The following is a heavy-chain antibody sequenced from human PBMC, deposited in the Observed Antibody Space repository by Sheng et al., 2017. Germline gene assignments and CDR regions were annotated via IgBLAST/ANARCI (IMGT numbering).Heavy chain of an antibody. D-gene: IGHD3-16*01. CDR3: ARGVPVLMPMRY. J-gene: IGHJ4*02. CDR1: GYTFISYD. V-gene: IGHV1-8*02. Sequence: QVQLVQSGAEVKKPGASVKVSCKASGYTFISYDINWVRQATGQGLEWMGWMNPNSGNTGYAQKFQGRVTLTRNTSISTAYMELSSLRSEDTAVYYCARGVPVLMPMRYWGQGTLVTVSS. CDR2: MNPNSGNT.